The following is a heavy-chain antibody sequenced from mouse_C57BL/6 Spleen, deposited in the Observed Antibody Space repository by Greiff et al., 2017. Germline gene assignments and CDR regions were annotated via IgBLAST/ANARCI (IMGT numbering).Heavy chain of an antibody. V-gene: IGHV14-3*01. CDR1: GFNIKNTY. D-gene: IGHD1-1*01. CDR3: AGGSTGVGRAWFAY. CDR2: IDPATGNT. J-gene: IGHJ3*01. Sequence: EVQLQQSVAELVRPGASVTLSCTASGFNIKNTYMHWVKQRPEQGLEWIGRIDPATGNTKYAPKFQGKATITADTSSNTAYLQLCSLTSDDTAIYYCAGGSTGVGRAWFAYWGQGTLVTVSA.